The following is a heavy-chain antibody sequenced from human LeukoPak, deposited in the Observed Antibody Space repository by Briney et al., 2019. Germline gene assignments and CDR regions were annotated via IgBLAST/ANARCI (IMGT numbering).Heavy chain of an antibody. CDR1: GYSFTSYW. CDR3: ARLRYCSSTSCYNYYGMDV. Sequence: GESLKISCKGSGYSFTSYWIGWVRQMPGKGLGGMGIIYPGDSDTRYSPSFQGQVTISADKSISTAYLQWSSLKASDTAMYYCARLRYCSSTSCYNYYGMDVWGQGTTVTVSS. D-gene: IGHD2-2*02. CDR2: IYPGDSDT. J-gene: IGHJ6*02. V-gene: IGHV5-51*01.